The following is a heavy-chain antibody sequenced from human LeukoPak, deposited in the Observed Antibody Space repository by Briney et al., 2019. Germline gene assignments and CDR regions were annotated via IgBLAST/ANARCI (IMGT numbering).Heavy chain of an antibody. Sequence: GASVKVSCKASGYTFTGYYMHWVRQAPGQGLEWMGWINPNSGGTNYAQKFQGRVTMTRDTSISTAYMELSRLRSDDTAVYYCARDPSSSAGNWFDPWGRGTLVTVSS. CDR2: INPNSGGT. D-gene: IGHD6-6*01. V-gene: IGHV1-2*02. J-gene: IGHJ5*02. CDR1: GYTFTGYY. CDR3: ARDPSSSAGNWFDP.